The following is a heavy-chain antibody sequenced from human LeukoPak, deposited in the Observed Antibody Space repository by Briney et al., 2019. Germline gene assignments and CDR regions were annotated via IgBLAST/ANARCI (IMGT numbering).Heavy chain of an antibody. Sequence: FGPTLVNPSQTLTLTCTFSGFSRSTSGVGVGWVRQPPVKALEWLALIYWNDYKRYSASLKSRLTITKDTSKNQVVLTMTNMDPVDTATYYCARLYCSSTSCYRPYNWFDPWGQGTLVTVSS. V-gene: IGHV2-5*01. CDR1: GFSRSTSGVG. D-gene: IGHD2-2*01. J-gene: IGHJ5*02. CDR2: IYWNDYK. CDR3: ARLYCSSTSCYRPYNWFDP.